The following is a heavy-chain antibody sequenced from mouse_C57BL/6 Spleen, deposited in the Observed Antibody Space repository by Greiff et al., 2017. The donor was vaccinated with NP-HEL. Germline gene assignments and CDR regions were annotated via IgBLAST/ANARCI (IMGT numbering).Heavy chain of an antibody. J-gene: IGHJ4*01. CDR3: AKVITTVPHYAMDY. V-gene: IGHV5-17*01. D-gene: IGHD1-1*01. CDR2: ISSGSSTI. CDR1: GFTFSDYG. Sequence: EVMLVESGGGLVKPGGSLKLSCAASGFTFSDYGMHWVRQAPEKGLEWVAYISSGSSTIYYADTVKGRFTISRDNAKNTLFLQMTSLRSEDTAMYYCAKVITTVPHYAMDYWGQGTSVTVSS.